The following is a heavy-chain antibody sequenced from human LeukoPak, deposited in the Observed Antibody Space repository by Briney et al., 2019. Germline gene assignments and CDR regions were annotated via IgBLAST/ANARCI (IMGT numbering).Heavy chain of an antibody. D-gene: IGHD2-2*01. J-gene: IGHJ4*02. CDR1: GFTFSSYA. Sequence: GGSLRLSCAASGFTFSSYAMSWVRQAPGRGLEWVSAISGSGGSTYYADSVKGRFTISRDNSKNTLYLQMNSLRAEDTAVYYCAKDRRYCSSTSCYFTYYLDYWGQGTLVTVSS. V-gene: IGHV3-23*01. CDR3: AKDRRYCSSTSCYFTYYLDY. CDR2: ISGSGGST.